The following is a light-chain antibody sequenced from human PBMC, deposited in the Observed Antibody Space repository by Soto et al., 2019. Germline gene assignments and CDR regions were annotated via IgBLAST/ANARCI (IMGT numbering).Light chain of an antibody. CDR3: QQYERCSAVA. J-gene: IGKJ1*01. CDR2: RAS. V-gene: IGKV1-5*03. CDR1: QSIDIW. Sequence: DIQMTQSPSTLSASIGDSVIITCRASQSIDIWLAWYQQKPGKAPKLLIHRASVLEAGVPSTFSGSGSGTEFTLTITSLQTDDFATYYCQQYERCSAVASGPGTKVDFK.